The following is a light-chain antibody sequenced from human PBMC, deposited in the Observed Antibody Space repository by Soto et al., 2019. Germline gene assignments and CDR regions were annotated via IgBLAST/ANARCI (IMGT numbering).Light chain of an antibody. V-gene: IGKV3-11*01. CDR1: QSVSSY. CDR3: QRYDSLRT. Sequence: EIVLTQSPSTLYLSPGDRDTLYCRASQSVSSYLAWYQQKPGQAPRLLIYDASNRATGIPDRFSGSGSGTDFTLTITRLEPEDFAMYYCQRYDSLRTFGQGTKVDIK. CDR2: DAS. J-gene: IGKJ1*01.